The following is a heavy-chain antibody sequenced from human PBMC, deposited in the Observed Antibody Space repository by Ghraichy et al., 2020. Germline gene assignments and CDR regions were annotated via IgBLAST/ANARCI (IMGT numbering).Heavy chain of an antibody. V-gene: IGHV3-74*03. CDR2: IHSGGTTM. Sequence: GGSLRLSCAASGFTFSSHWMHWVRLAPGKGLVWVSRIHSGGTTMTYADSVKGRFTISRDNAKNALYLQMNSPRAEDTGVYYCARDYSYALDVWGQGTTVTVSS. CDR3: ARDYSYALDV. CDR1: GFTFSSHW. J-gene: IGHJ6*02.